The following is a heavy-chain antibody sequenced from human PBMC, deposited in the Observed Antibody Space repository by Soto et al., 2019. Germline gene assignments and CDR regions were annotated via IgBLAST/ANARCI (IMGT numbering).Heavy chain of an antibody. CDR1: GFTFSSYA. D-gene: IGHD6-19*01. J-gene: IGHJ5*02. V-gene: IGHV3-23*01. CDR3: AKDPDSSGWYADNWFDP. Sequence: PGGSLRLSCAASGFTFSSYAMSWVRQAPGKGLEWVSAISGSGGSTYYADSVKGRFTISRDNSKNTLYLQMNSLRAEDTAVYYCAKDPDSSGWYADNWFDPWGQGTLVTVSS. CDR2: ISGSGGST.